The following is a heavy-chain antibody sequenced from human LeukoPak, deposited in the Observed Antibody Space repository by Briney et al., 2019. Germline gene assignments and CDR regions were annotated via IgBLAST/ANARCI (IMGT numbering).Heavy chain of an antibody. J-gene: IGHJ4*02. D-gene: IGHD3-22*01. Sequence: SETLSLTCTVSGGSIRSYWGWIRQPPGKGLEWIGSIYYSGSTYYNPSLKSRVTISVDTSKNQFSLKLSSVTAADTAVYYCAYATYYYDSSGYPNWGQGTLVTVSS. CDR2: IYYSGST. V-gene: IGHV4-39*01. CDR3: AYATYYYDSSGYPN. CDR1: GGSIRSY.